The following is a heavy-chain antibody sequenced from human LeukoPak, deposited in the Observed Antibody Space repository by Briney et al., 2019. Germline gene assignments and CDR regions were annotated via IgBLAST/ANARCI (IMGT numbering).Heavy chain of an antibody. V-gene: IGHV3-30*18. CDR3: AKTPLDYYGSGSYYGY. CDR2: ISYDGNDK. Sequence: GGSLRLSCAASGFTFSTYGMHWVRQAPGKGLEWVAVISYDGNDKYYADSVKGRFTISRDNSKNTLYLQMNSLRAEDTAVYYCAKTPLDYYGSGSYYGYWGQGTLVTVSS. J-gene: IGHJ4*02. CDR1: GFTFSTYG. D-gene: IGHD3-10*01.